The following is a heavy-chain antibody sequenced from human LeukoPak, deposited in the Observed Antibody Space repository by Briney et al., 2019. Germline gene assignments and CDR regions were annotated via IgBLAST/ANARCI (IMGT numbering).Heavy chain of an antibody. J-gene: IGHJ3*02. D-gene: IGHD1-26*01. CDR2: INWNGGST. V-gene: IGHV3-20*04. CDR1: GFTFDDYG. Sequence: GGSLRLSCAASGFTFDDYGMSWVRQAPGKGLEWVSGINWNGGSTGYADSVKGRFTISRDNSKNTLYLQMNSLRAEDTAVYYCARYSGSYLGNDAFDIWGQGTMVTVSS. CDR3: ARYSGSYLGNDAFDI.